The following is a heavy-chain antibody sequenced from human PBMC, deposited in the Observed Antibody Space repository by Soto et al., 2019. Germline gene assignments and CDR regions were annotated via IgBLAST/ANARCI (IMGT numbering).Heavy chain of an antibody. J-gene: IGHJ4*02. CDR1: GGTFSSYA. D-gene: IGHD5-18*01. V-gene: IGHV1-69*13. CDR2: IIPIFGTA. CDR3: ARDLRQYSYGSVGY. Sequence: ASVKVSCKASGGTFSSYAISWVRQAPGQGLEWMGGIIPIFGTANYAQKFQGRVTITADESTSTAYMELSSLRSEDTAVYYCARDLRQYSYGSVGYWGQGTLVTVSP.